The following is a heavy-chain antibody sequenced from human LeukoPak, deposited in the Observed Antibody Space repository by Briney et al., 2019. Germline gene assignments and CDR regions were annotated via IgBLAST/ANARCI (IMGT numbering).Heavy chain of an antibody. V-gene: IGHV3-23*01. CDR2: VSGGGATGST. CDR3: AKDGDLWSGYFHYFDF. Sequence: PGGSLRLSCAASGFTFSNYDMNWVRQAPGKGLEWVSRVSGGGATGSTYYADSVKGRFTISRDNSENMVYLQMNRLSGEDTAVYYCAKDGDLWSGYFHYFDFWGQGTLVTVSS. J-gene: IGHJ4*02. D-gene: IGHD3-3*01. CDR1: GFTFSNYD.